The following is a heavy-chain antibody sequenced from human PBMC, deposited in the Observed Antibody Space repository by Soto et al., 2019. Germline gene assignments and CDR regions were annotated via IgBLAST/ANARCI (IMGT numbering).Heavy chain of an antibody. D-gene: IGHD3-10*01. Sequence: SETLSVTCTVSGGSISSVDYYWSWIRQPPGKGLEWIGYIYYSGSTYYNPSLKSRVTISVDTSKNQFSLKLSSVTAADTAVYYCAREPVWFREQGGVEPWGKGTLVT. CDR1: GGSISSVDYY. V-gene: IGHV4-30-4*01. CDR2: IYYSGST. J-gene: IGHJ5*02. CDR3: AREPVWFREQGGVEP.